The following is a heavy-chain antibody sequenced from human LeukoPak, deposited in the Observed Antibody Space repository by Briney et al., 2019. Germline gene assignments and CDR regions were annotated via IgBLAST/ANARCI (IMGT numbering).Heavy chain of an antibody. D-gene: IGHD4/OR15-4a*01. Sequence: GGSLRLSCAASGFTFSSYSMSWVRQAPGKGLEWVSFIYSGSTHYSDSVTGRFTISRDNSKNTLYLQMNSLRAEDTAVYYCARRAGAYSHPYDYWGQGTLVTVSS. CDR2: IYSGST. V-gene: IGHV3-53*01. CDR3: ARRAGAYSHPYDY. CDR1: GFTFSSYS. J-gene: IGHJ4*02.